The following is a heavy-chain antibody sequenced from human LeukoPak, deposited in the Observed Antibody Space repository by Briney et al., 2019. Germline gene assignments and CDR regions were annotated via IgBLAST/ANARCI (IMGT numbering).Heavy chain of an antibody. D-gene: IGHD6-19*01. J-gene: IGHJ5*02. Sequence: ASVKVSCKASGYILSRHNMHWVRQAPGQGLEWMGILNPSSGHTSYAQKFQGRITMTRDMSTSTVYMELSSLRSEDTAVYYCARDSVAAGNWFDPWGQGTLVTVSS. CDR3: ARDSVAAGNWFDP. CDR1: GYILSRHN. CDR2: LNPSSGHT. V-gene: IGHV1-46*01.